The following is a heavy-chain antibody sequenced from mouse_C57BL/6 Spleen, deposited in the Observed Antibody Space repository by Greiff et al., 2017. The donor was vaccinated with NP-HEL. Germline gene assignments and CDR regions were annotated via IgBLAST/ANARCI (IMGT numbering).Heavy chain of an antibody. Sequence: QVQLQQPGAELVRPGSSVKLSCKASGYTFTSYWMHWVKQRPIQGLEWIGNIDPSDSETHYNQKFKDKATLTVDKSSSTAYMQLSSLTSEDSAVYYFARSAIYYDYDAYAMDYWGQGTSVTVSS. CDR2: IDPSDSET. CDR3: ARSAIYYDYDAYAMDY. D-gene: IGHD2-4*01. V-gene: IGHV1-52*01. J-gene: IGHJ4*01. CDR1: GYTFTSYW.